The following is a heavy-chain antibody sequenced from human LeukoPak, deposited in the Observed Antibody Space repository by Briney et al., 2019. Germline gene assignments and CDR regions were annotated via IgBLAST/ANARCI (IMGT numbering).Heavy chain of an antibody. Sequence: SETQSLTCTVSGGSLSSYSWSWIRQPPGKGLEWIGYIYYSGTTNYNPSLKSRVTISVDTSKNQFSLKLSSVTAADTAVYFCARVPAPWYYYMDVWGKGTTVTVSS. J-gene: IGHJ6*03. CDR2: IYYSGTT. V-gene: IGHV4-59*01. CDR1: GGSLSSYS. CDR3: ARVPAPWYYYMDV.